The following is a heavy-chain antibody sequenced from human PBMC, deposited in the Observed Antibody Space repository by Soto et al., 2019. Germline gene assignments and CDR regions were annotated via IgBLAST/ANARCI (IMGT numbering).Heavy chain of an antibody. Sequence: SETLSLTCTVSGGSISSSSYYWGWIRQPPGKGLEWIGSIYYSGSTYYNPSLKSRVTISVDTSKNQFSLKLSSVTAADTAVYYCARQGYSGSYSKNYYYYYGMDVWGQGTTVTVSS. V-gene: IGHV4-39*01. CDR3: ARQGYSGSYSKNYYYYYGMDV. CDR1: GGSISSSSYY. CDR2: IYYSGST. D-gene: IGHD1-26*01. J-gene: IGHJ6*02.